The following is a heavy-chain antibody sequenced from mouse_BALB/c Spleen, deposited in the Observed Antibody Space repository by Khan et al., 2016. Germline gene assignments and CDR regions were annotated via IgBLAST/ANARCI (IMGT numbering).Heavy chain of an antibody. Sequence: VQLQESGAELARPGASVKLSCKASGYTFTSYWMQWVKQRPGQGLEWIGAIYPGDGDTRYTQKFKGKATLTADKSSSTAYMQLSSLASEDSAVYYCSSYYGSSYDYFDYWGQGTPLTVSS. D-gene: IGHD1-1*01. V-gene: IGHV1-87*01. CDR3: SSYYGSSYDYFDY. CDR1: GYTFTSYW. CDR2: IYPGDGDT. J-gene: IGHJ2*01.